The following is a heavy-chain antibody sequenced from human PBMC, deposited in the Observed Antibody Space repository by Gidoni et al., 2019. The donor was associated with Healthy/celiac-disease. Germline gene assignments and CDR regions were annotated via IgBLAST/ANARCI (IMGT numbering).Heavy chain of an antibody. CDR3: ARGESYSSGWYNY. CDR1: GGSFSTYY. Sequence: QVQLQQWGAGLLKPSETLSLTCVVYGGSFSTYYWSWIRQPPGKGLEWIGGINHSGRTNYKPALKSRVTISVDTSKNQFSLKLSSVTAADTVVYYCARGESYSSGWYNYWGQGTLVTVSS. J-gene: IGHJ4*02. V-gene: IGHV4-34*01. D-gene: IGHD6-19*01. CDR2: INHSGRT.